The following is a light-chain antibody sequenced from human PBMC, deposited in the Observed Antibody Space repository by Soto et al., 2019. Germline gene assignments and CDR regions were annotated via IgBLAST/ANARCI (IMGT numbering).Light chain of an antibody. V-gene: IGLV2-11*01. CDR1: SSDVGGYNY. Sequence: QAVVTQPRSVSGSPGQSVTISCTGTSSDVGGYNYVSWYQQHPGKAPTLMIYDVTKRPSGVPDRFSGSKSGNTASLTISGLQSEDDADYYCCSYAGNSLVFGGGTQLTVL. CDR2: DVT. J-gene: IGLJ2*01. CDR3: CSYAGNSLV.